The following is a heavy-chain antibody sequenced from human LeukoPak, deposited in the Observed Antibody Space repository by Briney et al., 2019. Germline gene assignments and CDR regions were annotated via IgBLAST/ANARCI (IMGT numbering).Heavy chain of an antibody. J-gene: IGHJ3*02. CDR2: TYYRSKSYD. CDR1: GDSFSSNSAT. CDR3: ARGDSSTWYFLGAFDI. Sequence: SQTLSLTCAISGDSFSSNSATWDWLRQSPSRGLEWLGRTYYRSKSYDDYALSMKSRITINPDTSKNQFSLQLSSVTPEDTAVYYCARGDSSTWYFLGAFDIWGQGTMVTVPS. D-gene: IGHD6-13*01. V-gene: IGHV6-1*01.